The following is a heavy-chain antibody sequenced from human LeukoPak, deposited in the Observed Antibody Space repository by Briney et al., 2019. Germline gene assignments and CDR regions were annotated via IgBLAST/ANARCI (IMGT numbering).Heavy chain of an antibody. J-gene: IGHJ4*02. Sequence: GVSLRLSCAAAGFTFSSYAMGWVRQAPGRGREWVTAIIVSGGSTYYEDSMKDQFNITRENSKNTVYLQKTSLRAEDTPVYYYANAHLGAKGGGDCYSDYWGQGTLVTVSS. CDR2: IIVSGGST. CDR1: GFTFSSYA. V-gene: IGHV3-23*01. D-gene: IGHD2-21*02. CDR3: ANAHLGAKGGGDCYSDY.